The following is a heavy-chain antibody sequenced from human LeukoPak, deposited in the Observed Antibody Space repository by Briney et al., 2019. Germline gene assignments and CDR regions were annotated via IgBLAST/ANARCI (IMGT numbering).Heavy chain of an antibody. V-gene: IGHV3-23*01. CDR1: GFTFSNYA. CDR2: ISGSGGST. Sequence: PGGSLRLSCAASGFTFSNYAMSWVRQAPGKGLEWVSVISGSGGSTYYADSVKGRFTISRDDSKNTLYLQMNSLRAEDTAVYYCAKGAYSSSAEYFQHWGQGTLVTVSS. CDR3: AKGAYSSSAEYFQH. J-gene: IGHJ1*01. D-gene: IGHD6-13*01.